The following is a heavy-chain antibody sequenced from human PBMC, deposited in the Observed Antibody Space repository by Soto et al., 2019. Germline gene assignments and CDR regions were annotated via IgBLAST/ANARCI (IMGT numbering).Heavy chain of an antibody. CDR3: ARDYSPYYDSSGYSYYYYYGMDV. CDR2: ISSSGSTI. D-gene: IGHD3-22*01. V-gene: IGHV3-48*02. J-gene: IGHJ6*02. CDR1: GFTFSSYS. Sequence: EVQLVESGGGLVQPGGSLRLSCAASGFTFSSYSMNWVRQAPGKGLEWVSYISSSGSTIYYADSVKGRFTISRDNAKNSLYLQMNSLRDEDTAVYYCARDYSPYYDSSGYSYYYYYGMDVWGQGTTVTVSS.